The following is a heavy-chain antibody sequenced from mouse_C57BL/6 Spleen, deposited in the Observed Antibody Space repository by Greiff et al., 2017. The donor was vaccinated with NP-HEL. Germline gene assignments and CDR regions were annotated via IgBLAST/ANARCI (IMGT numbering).Heavy chain of an antibody. Sequence: EVQLVESEGGLVQPGSSMKLSCTASGFTFSDYYMAWVRQVPEKGLEWVANINYDGSSTYYLDSLKSRFIISRDNAKNILYLQMSSLKSEDTATYYCARELRYFDYWGQGTTLTVSS. V-gene: IGHV5-16*01. D-gene: IGHD1-1*01. CDR2: INYDGSST. CDR3: ARELRYFDY. J-gene: IGHJ2*01. CDR1: GFTFSDYY.